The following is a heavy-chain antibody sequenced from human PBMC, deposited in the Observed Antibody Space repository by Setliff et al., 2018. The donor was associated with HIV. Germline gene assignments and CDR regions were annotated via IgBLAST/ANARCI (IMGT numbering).Heavy chain of an antibody. D-gene: IGHD6-19*01. CDR1: GYTFTSYG. J-gene: IGHJ3*01. CDR3: ARVPYRSAWFSGGHDAFDV. Sequence: ASVKVSCKASGYTFTSYGISWVRQAPGQGLEWMGWISGYNGNTKYVQKYQGRVTMTTDTSTSKVYMELRTLRSDDTAVYYCARVPYRSAWFSGGHDAFDVWGRGTMVTVSS. V-gene: IGHV1-18*01. CDR2: ISGYNGNT.